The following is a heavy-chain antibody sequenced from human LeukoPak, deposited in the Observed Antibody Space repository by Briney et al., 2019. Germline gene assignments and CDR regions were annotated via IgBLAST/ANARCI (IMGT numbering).Heavy chain of an antibody. CDR2: INHSGST. CDR1: GGSFGGYY. CDR3: ARGKSPRYCSSTSCPYNYYFDY. J-gene: IGHJ4*02. V-gene: IGHV4-34*01. D-gene: IGHD2-2*01. Sequence: SETLSLTCAVYGGSFGGYYWSWIRQPPGKGLEWIGEINHSGSTNYNPSLKSRVTISVDTSKNQFSLKLSSVTAADTAVYYCARGKSPRYCSSTSCPYNYYFDYWGQGTLVTVSS.